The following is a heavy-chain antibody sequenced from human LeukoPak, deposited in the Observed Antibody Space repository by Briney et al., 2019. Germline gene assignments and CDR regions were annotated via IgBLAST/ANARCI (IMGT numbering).Heavy chain of an antibody. CDR1: GITFSVFA. CDR3: AKGMKYGDN. V-gene: IGHV3-23*01. J-gene: IGHJ4*02. CDR2: ISGGGGST. Sequence: GGSLRLSCAASGITFSVFAMSWVRQAPGKGLEWVSAISGGGGSTYYADSVKGRFTISRDNSKNTLYLQMNSLRAEDTAIYYCAKGMKYGDNWGQGTLVTVSS. D-gene: IGHD2-2*01.